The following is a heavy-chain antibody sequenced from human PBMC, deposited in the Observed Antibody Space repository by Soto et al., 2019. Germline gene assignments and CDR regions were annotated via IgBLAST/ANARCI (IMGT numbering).Heavy chain of an antibody. D-gene: IGHD1-1*01. CDR3: AKFGMATTKRSPPYYIDY. CDR2: ISGSGGGT. V-gene: IGHV3-23*01. J-gene: IGHJ4*02. CDR1: GFTFSSYA. Sequence: GGSLRLSCAASGFTFSSYAMSWVRQAPGKGLEWVSSISGSGGGTYYADSVRGRFTFSRDNSKNTLYLQMDSLRAEDTAVYYCAKFGMATTKRSPPYYIDYWGQGALVTVSS.